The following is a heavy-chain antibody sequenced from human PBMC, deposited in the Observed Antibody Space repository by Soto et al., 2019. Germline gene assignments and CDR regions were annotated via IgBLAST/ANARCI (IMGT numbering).Heavy chain of an antibody. D-gene: IGHD2-2*01. Sequence: QVQLVESGGGVVQPGRSLRLSCAASGFTFSSYGMHWVRQAPGKGLEWVAVISNDGSSVYYADSVKGRFTISRDNSKSTLYLQMSSLRAEDTAVYYCAKVSNQQYYNYGMDGWGQGTTVTVSS. CDR1: GFTFSSYG. V-gene: IGHV3-30*18. CDR3: AKVSNQQYYNYGMDG. J-gene: IGHJ6*02. CDR2: ISNDGSSV.